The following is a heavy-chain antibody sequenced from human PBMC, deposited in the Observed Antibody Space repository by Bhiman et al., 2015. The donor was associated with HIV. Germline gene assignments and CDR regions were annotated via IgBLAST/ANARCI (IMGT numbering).Heavy chain of an antibody. CDR1: GFTFNSYT. D-gene: IGHD4-17*01. Sequence: EGQLVESGGGLVQRGGSLRLSCAASGFTFNSYTMHWVRQAPGKGLEWVSCISSGRSYIYYADSVKGRFTVSRDNTKNSLFLQMDSLRAEDTAVYYCATDRPGDYETYFDSWGHGTLVTVSS. CDR2: ISSGRSYI. V-gene: IGHV3-21*01. CDR3: ATDRPGDYETYFDS. J-gene: IGHJ4*01.